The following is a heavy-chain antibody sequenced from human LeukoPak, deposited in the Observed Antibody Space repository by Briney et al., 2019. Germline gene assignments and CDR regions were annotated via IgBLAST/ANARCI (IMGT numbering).Heavy chain of an antibody. J-gene: IGHJ4*02. CDR2: ISGSGGST. D-gene: IGHD4-17*01. V-gene: IGHV3-23*01. CDR1: GCTFSSYA. CDR3: AKDTYGRFPSHHLDY. Sequence: GGSLRLSCAASGCTFSSYAMSWVRQAPGKGLEWVSAISGSGGSTYYADPVKGRFTISRDNSKNTLYLRMNSLRAEDTAVYYCAKDTYGRFPSHHLDYWGQGTLVTVSS.